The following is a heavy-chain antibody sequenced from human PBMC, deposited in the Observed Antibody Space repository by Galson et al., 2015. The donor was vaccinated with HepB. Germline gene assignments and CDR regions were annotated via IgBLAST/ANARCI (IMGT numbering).Heavy chain of an antibody. CDR2: TSYDGSNK. Sequence: SLRLSCAASGFTFSAYVMHWVRQAPGKGLEWVAVTSYDGSNKYYADSVKGRFTISRDSSKNTLYLKMNSLRAEESAVYYCSKDITDLVVVIAAQHWGQGTRVTVSA. CDR3: SKDITDLVVVIAAQH. J-gene: IGHJ1*01. V-gene: IGHV3-30*18. CDR1: GFTFSAYV. D-gene: IGHD2-15*01.